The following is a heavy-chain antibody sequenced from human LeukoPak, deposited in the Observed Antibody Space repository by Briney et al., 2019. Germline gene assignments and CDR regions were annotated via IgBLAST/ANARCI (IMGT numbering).Heavy chain of an antibody. CDR3: AKDREEFCSGGSCYQFDY. D-gene: IGHD2-15*01. CDR2: ISSSGGST. J-gene: IGHJ4*02. Sequence: GGSLRLSCAASGFTFSSYAMSWVRQAPGKGLEWVSAISSSGGSTYYADSVKGRFTISRDNSKNTLYLQMNSLRAEDTAVYYCAKDREEFCSGGSCYQFDYWGQGTLVTVSS. CDR1: GFTFSSYA. V-gene: IGHV3-23*01.